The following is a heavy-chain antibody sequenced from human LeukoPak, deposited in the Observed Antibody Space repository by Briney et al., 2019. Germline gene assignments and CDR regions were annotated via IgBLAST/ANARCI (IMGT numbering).Heavy chain of an antibody. CDR3: ARGSGWYVY. CDR1: GGSISSYY. D-gene: IGHD6-19*01. CDR2: IYYSGST. J-gene: IGHJ4*02. Sequence: SGTLSLTCTVSGGSISSYYWSWIRQPPGKGLEWIGYIYYSGSTNYNPSLKSRVTISVDTSKNQFSLKLSSVTAADTAVYYCARGSGWYVYWGQGTLVTVSS. V-gene: IGHV4-59*01.